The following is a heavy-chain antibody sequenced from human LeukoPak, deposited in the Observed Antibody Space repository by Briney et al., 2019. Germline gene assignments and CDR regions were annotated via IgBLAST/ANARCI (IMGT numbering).Heavy chain of an antibody. CDR3: ARVRQQLVQDY. V-gene: IGHV4-59*12. CDR1: GDSISRYY. CDR2: IFYSGST. D-gene: IGHD6-13*01. J-gene: IGHJ4*02. Sequence: SETLSLTCTVSGDSISRYYWSWIRQPPGKGLEWIGYIFYSGSTNYNPSLESRVTISVDTSKNQFSLKLSSVTAADTAVYYCARVRQQLVQDYWGQGTLVTVSS.